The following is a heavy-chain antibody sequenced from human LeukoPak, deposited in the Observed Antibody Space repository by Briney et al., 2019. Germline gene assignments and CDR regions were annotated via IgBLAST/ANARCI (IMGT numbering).Heavy chain of an antibody. D-gene: IGHD1-26*01. J-gene: IGHJ5*02. Sequence: SETLSLTCTVSGGSISSYYWSWIRQPPGKGLEWIGYIYYSGSTNYNPSLKSRVTISVDTSKNQFSLKLSSVTAADTAVYYCAGEGATGGGEHWFDPWGQGTLVTVSS. CDR2: IYYSGST. CDR1: GGSISSYY. V-gene: IGHV4-59*01. CDR3: AGEGATGGGEHWFDP.